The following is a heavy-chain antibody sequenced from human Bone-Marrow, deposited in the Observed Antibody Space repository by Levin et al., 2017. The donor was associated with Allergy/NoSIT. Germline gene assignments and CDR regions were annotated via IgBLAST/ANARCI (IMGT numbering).Heavy chain of an antibody. CDR1: GFTFSAYG. CDR2: ISYDGNSE. CDR3: ARVAEVAGIAP. J-gene: IGHJ5*02. D-gene: IGHD6-19*01. Sequence: LSLTCAASGFTFSAYGIHWVRQAPGKGLEWVALISYDGNSEYYAESVKGRFTISRDNSKNMIYLEIKSLRSDDTAIYYCARVAEVAGIAPWGQGTLVTVSS. V-gene: IGHV3-30*03.